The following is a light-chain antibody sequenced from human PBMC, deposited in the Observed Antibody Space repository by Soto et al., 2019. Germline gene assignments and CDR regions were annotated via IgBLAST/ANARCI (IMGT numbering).Light chain of an antibody. CDR3: QVWDITTDHYV. V-gene: IGLV3-21*04. Sequence: SYVLTQPPSVSVAPEKTARLTCRGANIGSKRVHWYRKKPGQAPVLVSYYDSDRPAGIPERFSGSNSGNTATMTINRVEAGDDADYCCQVWDITTDHYVFVTGTKLTVL. J-gene: IGLJ1*01. CDR2: YDS. CDR1: NIGSKR.